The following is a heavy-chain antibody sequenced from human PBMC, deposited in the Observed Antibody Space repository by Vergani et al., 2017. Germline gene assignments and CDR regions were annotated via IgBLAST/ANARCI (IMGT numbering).Heavy chain of an antibody. D-gene: IGHD6-13*01. CDR3: ARLPDSSTPRRYGLDV. CDR2: IYPGDSDT. Sequence: EVQLVQSGAEVKKPGESLKISCKGSGYNFTSYWIGWVRQMPGKGLEWMGIIYPGDSDTRYNPSFQGQVTISADKSISTAYLQWNSLKASDTAMYYCARLPDSSTPRRYGLDVWGRGTTVTVSS. V-gene: IGHV5-51*01. CDR1: GYNFTSYW. J-gene: IGHJ6*02.